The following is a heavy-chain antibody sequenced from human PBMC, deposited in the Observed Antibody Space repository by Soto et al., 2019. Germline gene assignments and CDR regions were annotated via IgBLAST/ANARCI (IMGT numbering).Heavy chain of an antibody. J-gene: IGHJ4*02. D-gene: IGHD4-17*01. CDR2: IYYSGST. Sequence: SETLSLTCTVSGGSISSYYWSWIRQPPGKGLEWIGYIYYSGSTNYNPSLKSRVTISVDTSKNQFSLKLSSVTAADTAVYYCARRGPDYGDYYFDYWGQGTLVTVSS. V-gene: IGHV4-59*01. CDR3: ARRGPDYGDYYFDY. CDR1: GGSISSYY.